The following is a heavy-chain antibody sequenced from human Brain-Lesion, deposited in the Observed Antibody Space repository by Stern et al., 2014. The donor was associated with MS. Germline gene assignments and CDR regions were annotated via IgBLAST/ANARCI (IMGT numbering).Heavy chain of an antibody. J-gene: IGHJ4*02. Sequence: VQLVESGGGVVQPGRPLRLSCAASGFSFRSFGMHWVRQAPGKGLECVALISYDGSKDYADSVKGRFAISRDNSKNTLYLQMNSLRAEDTAVYYCAKDRQYLTFFVHCWGQGSLVTVSS. CDR2: ISYDGSK. CDR1: GFSFRSFG. D-gene: IGHD2/OR15-2a*01. CDR3: AKDRQYLTFFVHC. V-gene: IGHV3-30*18.